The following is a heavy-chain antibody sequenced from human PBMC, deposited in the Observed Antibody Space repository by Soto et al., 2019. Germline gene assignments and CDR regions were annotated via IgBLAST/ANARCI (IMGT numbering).Heavy chain of an antibody. D-gene: IGHD3-16*01. CDR2: ISSGGSYT. Sequence: MDWIRQAPGKGLEWLSYISSGGSYTNDADSVKGRFTISRDNAKNSLYLQMNSLRAEDTAVYYCARDLGLGFDYWGQGVLVTVSS. V-gene: IGHV3-11*06. CDR3: ARDLGLGFDY. J-gene: IGHJ4*02.